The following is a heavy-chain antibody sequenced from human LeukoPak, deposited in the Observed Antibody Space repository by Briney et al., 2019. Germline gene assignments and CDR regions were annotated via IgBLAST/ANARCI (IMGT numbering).Heavy chain of an antibody. J-gene: IGHJ3*02. Sequence: PGGSLRLSCTASGFTFSSSVMSWVRQAPGTGLEWVSAIRGGDGSTYYADSVKGRFTISRDNSKNTLYLQMNSLRAEDTAVYYCTPHPVDSSGYYYDSSDAFDIWGQGAMVTVSS. V-gene: IGHV3-23*01. D-gene: IGHD3-22*01. CDR3: TPHPVDSSGYYYDSSDAFDI. CDR1: GFTFSSSV. CDR2: IRGGDGST.